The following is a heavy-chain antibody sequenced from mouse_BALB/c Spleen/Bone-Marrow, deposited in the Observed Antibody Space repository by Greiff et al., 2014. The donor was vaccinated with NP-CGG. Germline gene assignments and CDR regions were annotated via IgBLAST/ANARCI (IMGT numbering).Heavy chain of an antibody. Sequence: VKLMESGPGLVAPSQSLSITCTVSGFSLTSYGVHWVRQPPGKGLEWLGVIWAGGSTNYNSALMSRLSIIKDNSKSQVFFKKXXXXXDDTAMYYCTWITTATGSMDYWGQGTSATVSS. CDR2: IWAGGST. J-gene: IGHJ4*01. CDR1: GFSLTSYG. D-gene: IGHD1-2*01. V-gene: IGHV2-9*02. CDR3: TWITTATGSMDY.